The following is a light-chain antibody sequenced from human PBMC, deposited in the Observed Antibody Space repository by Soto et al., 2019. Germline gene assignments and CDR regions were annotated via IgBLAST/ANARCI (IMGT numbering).Light chain of an antibody. V-gene: IGKV1-39*01. CDR2: VAS. J-gene: IGKJ5*01. CDR3: QQSYGTPIN. CDR1: QSISIY. Sequence: DIQMTQSPSCLSASVGDIVTITCRASQSISIYLNWYQLKPGKAPNLLIYVASSLQSEVPSRFSGSGSGTDFTLTITSLQPEDFATYYCQQSYGTPINFGQGTRLEIK.